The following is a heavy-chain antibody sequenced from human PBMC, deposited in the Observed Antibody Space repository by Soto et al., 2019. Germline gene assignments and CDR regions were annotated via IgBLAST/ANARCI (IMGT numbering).Heavy chain of an antibody. V-gene: IGHV3-30*18. CDR1: GFTFSNYG. Sequence: QVQLVESGGGVVQPGRSLRLSCAASGFTFSNYGMHWVRQAPGKGLEWVAVISYDGSNKYYADSVKGRFTISRDNSKNTLYLQMNSLRAEDTAVYYCAKAVGYCSSTSCRDYYFYYGMDVWCQGTTVTVSS. CDR3: AKAVGYCSSTSCRDYYFYYGMDV. J-gene: IGHJ6*02. CDR2: ISYDGSNK. D-gene: IGHD2-2*01.